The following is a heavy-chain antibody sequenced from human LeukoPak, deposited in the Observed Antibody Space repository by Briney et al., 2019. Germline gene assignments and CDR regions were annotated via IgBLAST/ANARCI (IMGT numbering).Heavy chain of an antibody. V-gene: IGHV3-33*01. D-gene: IGHD5-24*01. CDR3: ARGSRELDY. Sequence: GGSLRLSCAASGLSLSSFGMHWVRQAPGKGLEWVAGIGYDGSHESEAESVKGRFTISRDNSRNTVYLQMNSLGVDDTAVYYCARGSRELDYWGQGTLVIVSS. CDR1: GLSLSSFG. J-gene: IGHJ4*02. CDR2: IGYDGSHE.